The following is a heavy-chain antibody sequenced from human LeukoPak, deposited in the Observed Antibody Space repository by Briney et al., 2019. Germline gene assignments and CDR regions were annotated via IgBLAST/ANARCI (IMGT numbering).Heavy chain of an antibody. V-gene: IGHV3-53*01. CDR2: IYSDNT. CDR1: GFTVSSNS. D-gene: IGHD3-22*01. Sequence: PGGSLRLSCTVSGFTVSSNSMSWVRQAPGKGLEWVSFIYSDNTHYSDSVKGRFTISRDNSKNTLYLQMNSLGAEDTAVYYCAREYYYDTSGSHDAFDIWGQGTMVTVSS. J-gene: IGHJ3*02. CDR3: AREYYYDTSGSHDAFDI.